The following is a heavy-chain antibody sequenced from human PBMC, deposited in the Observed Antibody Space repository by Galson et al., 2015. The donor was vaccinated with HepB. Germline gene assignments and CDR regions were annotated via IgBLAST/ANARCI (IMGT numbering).Heavy chain of an antibody. Sequence: SLRLSCAASGFTFNSYAMSWVRQAPGKWLEWVSAISGSGGSTYYADSVKGRFTISRDNSKNTLYLQMNSLRAEDTAVYYCAKVGVGAPGWFDPWGQGTLVTVSS. CDR3: AKVGVGAPGWFDP. D-gene: IGHD1-26*01. V-gene: IGHV3-23*01. J-gene: IGHJ5*02. CDR1: GFTFNSYA. CDR2: ISGSGGST.